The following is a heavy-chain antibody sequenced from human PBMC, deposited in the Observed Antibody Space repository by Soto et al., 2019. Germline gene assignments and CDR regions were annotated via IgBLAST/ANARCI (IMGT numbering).Heavy chain of an antibody. CDR2: IYYSGRT. J-gene: IGHJ4*02. V-gene: IGHV4-39*01. D-gene: IGHD2-21*02. CDR3: ARQRTTVVTQAYFDH. Sequence: SETLSLTCIASGESISSSSYYWGWIRQPPGKGLEWIGSIYYSGRTYYNPSFKSRVTISIDTSKNQFSLKLSSVTATDTAVYYCARQRTTVVTQAYFDHWGQGALVTVSS. CDR1: GESISSSSYY.